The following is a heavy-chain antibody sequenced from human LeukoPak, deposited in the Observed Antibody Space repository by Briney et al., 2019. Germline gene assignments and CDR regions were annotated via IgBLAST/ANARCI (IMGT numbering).Heavy chain of an antibody. CDR3: IAYYDSSGYYYNFDY. J-gene: IGHJ4*02. D-gene: IGHD3-22*01. CDR2: ISSSSSYI. Sequence: GGSLRLSCAASGFTFSSYSMNWVRQAPGKGLEWVSSISSSSSYIYYADSVKGRFTISRDNAKNSLYLQMNGLRAEDTAVYYCIAYYDSSGYYYNFDYWGQGTLVTVSS. V-gene: IGHV3-21*01. CDR1: GFTFSSYS.